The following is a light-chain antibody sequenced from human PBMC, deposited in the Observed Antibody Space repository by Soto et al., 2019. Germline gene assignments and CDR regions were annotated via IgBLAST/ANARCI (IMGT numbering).Light chain of an antibody. CDR3: MQSLQGPFT. Sequence: DIVMTQSPLSLPVTPGEPASISCRSSQSLLYSNGYNYLDWYLQKPGQSPQLLIYLGSNRASGVPDRFGGSGSGTDFTLKISRVEAEDVGVYYCMQSLQGPFTFGQGSKLEIQ. CDR1: QSLLYSNGYNY. CDR2: LGS. V-gene: IGKV2-28*01. J-gene: IGKJ2*01.